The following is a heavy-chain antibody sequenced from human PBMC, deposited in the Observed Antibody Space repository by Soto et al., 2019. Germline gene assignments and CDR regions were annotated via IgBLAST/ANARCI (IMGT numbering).Heavy chain of an antibody. D-gene: IGHD3-10*01. CDR2: INPSGGST. V-gene: IGHV1-46*03. CDR3: AVFISYGWGIYNKLYFDN. J-gene: IGHJ4*02. CDR1: GYTFTSYY. Sequence: GASVKVSCTASGYTFTSYYMHWVRQAPGQGLEWMGIINPSGGSTSYAQKFQGRVTMTRDTSTSTVYMELSSLRSEDTAVYYCAVFISYGWGIYNKLYFDNGGREPLVTASS.